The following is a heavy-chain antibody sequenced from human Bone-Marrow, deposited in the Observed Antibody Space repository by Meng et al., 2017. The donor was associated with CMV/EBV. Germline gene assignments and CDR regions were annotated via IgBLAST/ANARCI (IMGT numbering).Heavy chain of an antibody. D-gene: IGHD6-19*01. V-gene: IGHV1-2*02. CDR3: VRSSGWSLFDY. J-gene: IGHJ4*02. Sequence: QVQLVQSGAEMKTPGASVKVSCTTSGFTFSDYYIHWVRQAPGQGLEWMGWVNSNNDATNYARKFQGRVSMTRDTSISTAHMELSRLMSDDTAVYYCVRSSGWSLFDYWGQGTLVTVFS. CDR1: GFTFSDYY. CDR2: VNSNNDAT.